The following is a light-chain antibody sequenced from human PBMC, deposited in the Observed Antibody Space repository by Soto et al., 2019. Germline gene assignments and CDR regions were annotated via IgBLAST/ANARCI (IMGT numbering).Light chain of an antibody. V-gene: IGKV3-15*01. CDR1: QSVSSN. CDR2: GAS. J-gene: IGKJ2*01. CDR3: QQYNNWPYT. Sequence: EIVMTQSPATLSXSPGERATLSCRASQSVSSNLAWYQQKPGQAPRLLIYGASTRATGIPARFSGSGSGTEFTLTISSLQSEDFAVYYCQQYNNWPYTFGQGTKLEIK.